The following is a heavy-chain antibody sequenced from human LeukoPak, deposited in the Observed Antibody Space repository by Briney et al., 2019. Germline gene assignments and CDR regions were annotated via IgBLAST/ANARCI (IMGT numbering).Heavy chain of an antibody. CDR3: ARGNDYGDYVPCDY. Sequence: SETLSLTCAVSGDSISSYYWSWIRQPAGKGLEWIGCLYTSGSTNYNPSLKSRVTLSVDTSKNQFSLKLSSVTAADTAVYYCARGNDYGDYVPCDYWGQGTLVTVSS. V-gene: IGHV4-4*07. CDR1: GDSISSYY. D-gene: IGHD4-17*01. CDR2: LYTSGST. J-gene: IGHJ4*02.